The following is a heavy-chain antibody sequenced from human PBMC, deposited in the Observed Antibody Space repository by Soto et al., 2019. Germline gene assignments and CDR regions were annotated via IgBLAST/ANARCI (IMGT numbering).Heavy chain of an antibody. D-gene: IGHD4-4*01. Sequence: QVQLVQSGAEVKKPGASVKVSCKASRYTFISYDINWVRQATGQGLEWMGWMNPKSANTGYAQNFQGRVTMTRNTSISTAYMELSTLRSEDTAVYYCARSPSWETTLTPYSFDYWGQGTLVTVSS. J-gene: IGHJ4*02. V-gene: IGHV1-8*01. CDR3: ARSPSWETTLTPYSFDY. CDR2: MNPKSANT. CDR1: RYTFISYD.